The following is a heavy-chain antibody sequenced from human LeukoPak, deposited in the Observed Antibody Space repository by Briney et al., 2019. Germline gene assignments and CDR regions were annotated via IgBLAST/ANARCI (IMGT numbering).Heavy chain of an antibody. J-gene: IGHJ3*02. CDR2: INPNNGNL. Sequence: ASVKVSCKASGGTFSTYGINWVRQATGQGLEWMGWINPNNGNLGYAQKFQGRVTITRNTPISTAYMELSSLTSEDTAVYYCARSDHNSWNAFDIWGQGTMVTVSS. CDR3: ARSDHNSWNAFDI. V-gene: IGHV1-8*03. D-gene: IGHD1-26*01. CDR1: GGTFSTYG.